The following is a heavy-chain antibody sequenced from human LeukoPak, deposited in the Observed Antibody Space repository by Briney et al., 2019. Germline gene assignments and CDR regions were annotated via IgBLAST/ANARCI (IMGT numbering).Heavy chain of an antibody. D-gene: IGHD3-10*01. V-gene: IGHV6-1*01. Sequence: SQTLSLTCAISGDSVSTNSVAWNWIRQSPSRGLEWLGRTSYRSKWYNDYAVSVKSRITITPDTSKNQFSLQLNSVTPEDTAVYYCAREAEVTRFDYWGQGTLVTVSS. CDR1: GDSVSTNSVA. J-gene: IGHJ4*02. CDR3: AREAEVTRFDY. CDR2: TSYRSKWYN.